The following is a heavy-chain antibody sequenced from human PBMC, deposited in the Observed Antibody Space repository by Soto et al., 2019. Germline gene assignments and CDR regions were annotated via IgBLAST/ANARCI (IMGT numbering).Heavy chain of an antibody. CDR1: GGSFSGYY. Sequence: QVQLQQWGAGLLKPSETLSLTCAVYGGSFSGYYWSWIRQPPGKGLEWIGEINHSGSTNYNPSLKSRVTISVDTSKNQFSLKLSSVTAADTAVYYCAGGRGSGSYFDYWGQGTLVTVSS. D-gene: IGHD1-26*01. J-gene: IGHJ4*02. V-gene: IGHV4-34*01. CDR3: AGGRGSGSYFDY. CDR2: INHSGST.